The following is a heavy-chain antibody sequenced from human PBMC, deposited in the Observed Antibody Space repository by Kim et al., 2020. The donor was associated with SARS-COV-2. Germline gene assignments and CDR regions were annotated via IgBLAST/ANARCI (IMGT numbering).Heavy chain of an antibody. V-gene: IGHV4-34*01. CDR2: INPSGST. CDR3: ARGGSTVSSYWSDP. D-gene: IGHD1-1*01. Sequence: SETLSLTCAVYGGSFSGYYWSWIRQPPGQGLEWIGEINPSGSTNYNPSLKSRVTISVDTSKNPFSLKLISVTAADTAVYYCARGGSTVSSYWSDPWGQGTLVTVSS. J-gene: IGHJ5*02. CDR1: GGSFSGYY.